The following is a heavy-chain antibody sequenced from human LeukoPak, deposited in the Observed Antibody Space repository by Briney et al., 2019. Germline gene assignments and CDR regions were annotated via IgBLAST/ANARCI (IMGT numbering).Heavy chain of an antibody. D-gene: IGHD2-2*01. CDR2: ISPGGGTT. V-gene: IGHV3-23*01. Sequence: GGSLRLSCAVSGFAFGSEAMSWVRQSPARGLEWVASISPGGGTTYYADYVKGRFTISRDNAKNSLYLQMNSLRAEDTAVYYCARVAVVVPAALWFDPWGQGTLVTVSS. CDR1: GFAFGSEA. CDR3: ARVAVVVPAALWFDP. J-gene: IGHJ5*02.